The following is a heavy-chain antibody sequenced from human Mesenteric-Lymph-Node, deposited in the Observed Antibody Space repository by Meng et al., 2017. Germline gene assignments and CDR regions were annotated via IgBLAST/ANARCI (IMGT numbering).Heavy chain of an antibody. CDR2: ISSSSSYI. CDR1: GFTFSSYS. D-gene: IGHD5-18*01. V-gene: IGHV3-21*01. Sequence: GESLKISCAASGFTFSSYSMNWVRQAPGKGLEWVSSISSSSSYIYYADSVKGRFTISRDNAKNSLYLQMNSLRAENTAVYYCARCGYSYGYRGMVDAFDIWGQGTMVTV. CDR3: ARCGYSYGYRGMVDAFDI. J-gene: IGHJ3*02.